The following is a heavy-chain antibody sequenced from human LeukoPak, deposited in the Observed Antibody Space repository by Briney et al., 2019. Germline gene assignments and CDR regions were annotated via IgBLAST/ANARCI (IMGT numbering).Heavy chain of an antibody. Sequence: GGSLRLSCAASEFTFSTYSMNWVRQAPGKGLEWVSSISSGSTYIYYADSVKGRFTISRDNAKNSLYLQMNSLRAEDTAVYYCARARFGELFDYWGQGTLVTVSS. V-gene: IGHV3-21*01. CDR3: ARARFGELFDY. CDR1: EFTFSTYS. J-gene: IGHJ4*02. CDR2: ISSGSTYI. D-gene: IGHD3-10*01.